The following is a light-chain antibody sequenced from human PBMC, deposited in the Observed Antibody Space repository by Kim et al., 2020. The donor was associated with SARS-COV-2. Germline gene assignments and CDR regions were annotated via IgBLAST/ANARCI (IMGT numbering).Light chain of an antibody. CDR2: DAS. J-gene: IGKJ4*01. CDR1: QSIDSW. Sequence: DNQMTQSPSALSASVGDRVTITCRASQSIDSWLAWYQEKPGKAPKVLIYDASTLESGVPSRFSGSGSGTEFTLTISSLQPDEFATYYCQQYRSYPLTFGGGTKLEI. CDR3: QQYRSYPLT. V-gene: IGKV1-5*01.